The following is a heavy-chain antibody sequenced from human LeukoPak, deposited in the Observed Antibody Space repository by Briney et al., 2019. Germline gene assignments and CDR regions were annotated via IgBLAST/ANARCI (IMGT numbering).Heavy chain of an antibody. J-gene: IGHJ6*03. D-gene: IGHD3-22*01. CDR1: GYSISSGYY. Sequence: SETLSLTCTVSGYSISSGYYWGWIRQPPGKGLEWIGSIYHNGITYYNPSLKSRLTISVDTSKNQFSLKLSSVTAADTAIYYCASTGSDYYDSSGYFVGGHHYYMDVWGKGTTVTVSS. CDR2: IYHNGIT. V-gene: IGHV4-38-2*02. CDR3: ASTGSDYYDSSGYFVGGHHYYMDV.